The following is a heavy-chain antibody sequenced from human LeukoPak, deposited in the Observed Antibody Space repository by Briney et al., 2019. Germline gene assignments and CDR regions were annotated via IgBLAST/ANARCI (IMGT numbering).Heavy chain of an antibody. Sequence: GGSLRLSCAASGFTFSSYGMHWVRQAPGKGLEWVAFIRYDGSNKYYADSVKGRFTISRDNSKNTLYLQMNSLRAEDTAVYYCAKAPYDSSGYYYNYFDYWGQGTLVTVSS. V-gene: IGHV3-30*02. CDR3: AKAPYDSSGYYYNYFDY. CDR1: GFTFSSYG. CDR2: IRYDGSNK. D-gene: IGHD3-22*01. J-gene: IGHJ4*02.